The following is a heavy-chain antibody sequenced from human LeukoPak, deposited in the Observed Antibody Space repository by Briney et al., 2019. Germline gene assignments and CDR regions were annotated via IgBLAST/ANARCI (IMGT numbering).Heavy chain of an antibody. CDR3: ARGGSHGVNSADWYFDL. CDR1: GGSISSGDYY. Sequence: PSQTLSLTCTVSGGSISSGDYYWSWIRQPPGKGLEWIGYIYYSGSTYYNPSLKSRVTISVDTSKNQFSLKLSSVTAADTAVYYCARGGSHGVNSADWYFDLWGRGTPVTVSS. V-gene: IGHV4-30-4*08. D-gene: IGHD4-23*01. J-gene: IGHJ2*01. CDR2: IYYSGST.